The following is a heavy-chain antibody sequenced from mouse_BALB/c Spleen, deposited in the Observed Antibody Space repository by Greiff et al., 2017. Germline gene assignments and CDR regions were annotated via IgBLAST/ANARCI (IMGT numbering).Heavy chain of an antibody. D-gene: IGHD1-1*01. CDR2: ISTYYGDA. CDR1: DYTFTDYA. V-gene: IGHV1S137*01. J-gene: IGHJ4*01. Sequence: VQLQQSGAELVRPGVSVKISCKGSDYTFTDYAMHWVKQSHAKSLEWIGVISTYYGDASYNQKFKGKATMTVDKSSSTAYMELARLTSEDSAIYYCAREGPYYYGSSYSYAMDYWGQGTSVTVSS. CDR3: AREGPYYYGSSYSYAMDY.